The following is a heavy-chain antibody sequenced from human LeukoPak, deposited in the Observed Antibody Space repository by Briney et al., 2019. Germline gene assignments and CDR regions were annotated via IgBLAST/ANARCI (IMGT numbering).Heavy chain of an antibody. D-gene: IGHD6-19*01. CDR2: IYYSGST. Sequence: SETLSLTCTVSGGSISSYYWSWIRQPPGKGLEWIGYIYYSGSTNYNPSLKSRVTISVDTSKNQFSLKLSSVTAADTAVYYCAGGMSSGWYLTYWGQGTLVTVSS. V-gene: IGHV4-59*01. J-gene: IGHJ4*02. CDR1: GGSISSYY. CDR3: AGGMSSGWYLTY.